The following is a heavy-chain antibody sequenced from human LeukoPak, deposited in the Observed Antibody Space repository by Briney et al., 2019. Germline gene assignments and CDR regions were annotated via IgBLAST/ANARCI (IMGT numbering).Heavy chain of an antibody. J-gene: IGHJ5*02. V-gene: IGHV4-39*01. Sequence: PSETLSLTCSVSGASISSSSYYWGWVRQPPGKGLEWIGTIYYSGSTYYNPSLKSRVTISVDTSKNQFSLKLTSVTAADTAVYYCARAPGAAAALNWFDPWGQGTLVTVSS. D-gene: IGHD6-25*01. CDR1: GASISSSSYY. CDR3: ARAPGAAAALNWFDP. CDR2: IYYSGST.